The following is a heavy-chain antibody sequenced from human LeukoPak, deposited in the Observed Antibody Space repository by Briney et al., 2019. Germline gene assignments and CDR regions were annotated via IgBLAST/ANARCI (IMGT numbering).Heavy chain of an antibody. CDR1: GLTNSGSW. Sequence: PGVSLRLSCVACGLTNSGSWMHWVRQAPGKGLVWVSGSNSGGSSTGYADSVKGRFTVYRDNARNTLYLQMSTLRAEDTAVYYCARGSSTWFDYWGQGTLVTVSS. D-gene: IGHD6-13*01. CDR3: ARGSSTWFDY. J-gene: IGHJ5*01. CDR2: SNSGGSST. V-gene: IGHV3-74*01.